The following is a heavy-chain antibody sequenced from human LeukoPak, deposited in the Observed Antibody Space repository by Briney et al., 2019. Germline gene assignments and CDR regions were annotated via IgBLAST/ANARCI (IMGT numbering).Heavy chain of an antibody. CDR1: GGSFSGYY. CDR2: INHSGST. V-gene: IGHV4-34*01. J-gene: IGHJ4*02. Sequence: SETLSLTCAVYGGSFSGYYWSWIRQPPGKGLEWIGEINHSGSTNYNPSLKSRVTISVDTSKNQFSLKLSSVTAADTAVYYCARRRMVRGVFDYWGQGTLVTVSS. CDR3: ARRRMVRGVFDY. D-gene: IGHD3-10*01.